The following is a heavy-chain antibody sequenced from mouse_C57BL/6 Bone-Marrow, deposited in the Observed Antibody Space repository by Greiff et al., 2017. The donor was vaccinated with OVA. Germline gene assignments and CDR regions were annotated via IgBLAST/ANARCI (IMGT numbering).Heavy chain of an antibody. CDR1: GYTFTDYN. D-gene: IGHD2-4*01. J-gene: IGHJ3*01. V-gene: IGHV1-18*01. CDR2: INSNNGGT. Sequence: VQLKESGPELAKPGASVKIPCKASGYTFTDYNMDWVKQSHGKSLEWIGDINSNNGGTIYNQKFKGKATLTVDKSSSTAYMELRSLTSEDTAVYYCARGDYYDYDGGTWFAYWGQGTRVTVSA. CDR3: ARGDYYDYDGGTWFAY.